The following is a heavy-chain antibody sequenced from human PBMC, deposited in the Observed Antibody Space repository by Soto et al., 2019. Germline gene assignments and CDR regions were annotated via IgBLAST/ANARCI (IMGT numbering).Heavy chain of an antibody. J-gene: IGHJ4*02. D-gene: IGHD3-22*01. Sequence: EVQLLESGGGLVQPGGSLRLSCAASGFTFSSYAMSWVRQAPGKGLEWVSAISGSGGSTYYADSVKGRFTISRDNSKNTLYLQMNSLRAEDTAVYYCAKYSGITMIVVATYYFDYWGQGTLVTVSS. CDR1: GFTFSSYA. V-gene: IGHV3-23*01. CDR3: AKYSGITMIVVATYYFDY. CDR2: ISGSGGST.